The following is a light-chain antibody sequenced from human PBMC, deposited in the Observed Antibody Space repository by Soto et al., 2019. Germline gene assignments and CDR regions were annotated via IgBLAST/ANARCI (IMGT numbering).Light chain of an antibody. CDR3: QQYESSPHN. Sequence: EIVLTQSPGTLSLSPGERATLSCRASQSVSSSYLAWYQQKPGQAPRLLIYGASSRATGIPDRFSGSGSGTDFTLTISRLEPEDFAVYYCQQYESSPHNFGPGTRVEI. CDR2: GAS. V-gene: IGKV3-20*01. J-gene: IGKJ3*01. CDR1: QSVSSSY.